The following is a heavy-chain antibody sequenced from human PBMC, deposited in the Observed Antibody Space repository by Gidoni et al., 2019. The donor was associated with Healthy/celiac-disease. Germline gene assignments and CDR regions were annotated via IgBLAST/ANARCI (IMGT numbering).Heavy chain of an antibody. CDR1: GFTFSGSA. CDR2: IRSKANSYAT. CDR3: TRRSSGYHPFDY. D-gene: IGHD3-22*01. V-gene: IGHV3-73*02. J-gene: IGHJ4*02. Sequence: EVQLVESGGGWVKPGGSLKLSCEASGFTFSGSAMPWVRQASGKGLEWVARIRSKANSYATAYAASVKGRFTISRDDSKNTAYLQMNSLKTEDTAVYYCTRRSSGYHPFDYWGQGTLVTVSS.